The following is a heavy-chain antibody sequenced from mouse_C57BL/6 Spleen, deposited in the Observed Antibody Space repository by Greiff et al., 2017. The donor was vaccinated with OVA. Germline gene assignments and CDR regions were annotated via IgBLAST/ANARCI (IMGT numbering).Heavy chain of an antibody. V-gene: IGHV1-15*01. J-gene: IGHJ3*01. CDR3: TERGGAY. D-gene: IGHD1-1*02. CDR1: GYTFTDYE. CDR2: IDPETGGT. Sequence: VQLVESGAELVRPGASVTLSCKASGYTFTDYEMHWVKQTPVHGLEWIGAIDPETGGTAYNQKFKGKAILTADKSSSTAYMELRSLTSEDSAVYYCTERGGAYWGQGTLVTVSA.